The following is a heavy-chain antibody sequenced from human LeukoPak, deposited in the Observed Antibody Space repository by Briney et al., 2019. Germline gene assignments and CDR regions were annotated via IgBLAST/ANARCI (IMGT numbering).Heavy chain of an antibody. V-gene: IGHV4-59*01. Sequence: TSETLSLTCTVSGGSISSYYWSWIRQPPGKGLEWIGYIYYSGSTNYNPSLKSRVTTSVDTSKNKFSLKLSSVTAADTAVYYCARESPGRLAFDIWGQGTMVTVSS. CDR2: IYYSGST. J-gene: IGHJ3*02. CDR3: ARESPGRLAFDI. CDR1: GGSISSYY. D-gene: IGHD3-22*01.